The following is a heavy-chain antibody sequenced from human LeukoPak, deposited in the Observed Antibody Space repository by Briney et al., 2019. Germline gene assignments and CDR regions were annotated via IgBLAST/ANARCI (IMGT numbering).Heavy chain of an antibody. J-gene: IGHJ5*02. D-gene: IGHD2-15*01. CDR3: ARDGFCSGGSCYPGWCDP. CDR1: GYTFTSYD. Sequence: GASVKVSCKASGYTFTSYDINWVRQATGQGLEWMGWMNPNSGNTGYAQKFQGRVTMTRNTSISTAYMELSSLRSEDTAVYYCARDGFCSGGSCYPGWCDPGGQGPLVTFSS. CDR2: MNPNSGNT. V-gene: IGHV1-8*01.